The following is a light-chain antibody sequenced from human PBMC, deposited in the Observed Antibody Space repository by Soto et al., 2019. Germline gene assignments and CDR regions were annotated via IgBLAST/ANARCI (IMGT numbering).Light chain of an antibody. Sequence: EVLFTQSPGTLSFSRGERATLSCSASQSVSSGYLAWYQQKPGQAPRLLIYGASSRATGIPDRFSGSGSGRDFTLTISRLEPEDSAVYYCQQYAGSPWTLGQGTKVDIK. CDR3: QQYAGSPWT. CDR2: GAS. V-gene: IGKV3-20*01. CDR1: QSVSSGY. J-gene: IGKJ1*01.